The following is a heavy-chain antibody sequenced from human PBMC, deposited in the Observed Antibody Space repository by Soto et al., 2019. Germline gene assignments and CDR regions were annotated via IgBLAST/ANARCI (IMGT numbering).Heavy chain of an antibody. D-gene: IGHD2-2*01. CDR3: ASLHCSSTSCYADDFDY. J-gene: IGHJ4*02. Sequence: SLRLSCAASGFTFSSYSMNWVRQAPGKGLEWVSYISSSSSTIYYADSVKGRFTISRDNAKNSLYLQMNSLRAEDTAVYYCASLHCSSTSCYADDFDYWGQGTLVTVSS. V-gene: IGHV3-48*01. CDR2: ISSSSSTI. CDR1: GFTFSSYS.